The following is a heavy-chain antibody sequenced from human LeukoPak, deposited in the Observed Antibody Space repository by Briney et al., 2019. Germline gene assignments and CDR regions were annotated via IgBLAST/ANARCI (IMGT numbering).Heavy chain of an antibody. J-gene: IGHJ6*03. CDR3: ARDSVFKYYYGSGSYFKRHYYYYYMDV. V-gene: IGHV3-7*01. Sequence: ETLSLTCTVSGGSISSSSYYWGWIRQPPGKGLEWVANIKQDGSEKYYVDSVKGRFTISRDNAKNSLYLQMNSLRAEDTAVYYCARDSVFKYYYGSGSYFKRHYYYYYMDVWGKGTTVTVSS. CDR2: IKQDGSEK. D-gene: IGHD3-10*01. CDR1: GGSISSSSYY.